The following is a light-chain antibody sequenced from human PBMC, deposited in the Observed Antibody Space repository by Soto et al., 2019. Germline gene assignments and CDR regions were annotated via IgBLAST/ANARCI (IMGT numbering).Light chain of an antibody. J-gene: IGKJ1*01. CDR2: DTL. Sequence: VLTQSPVTLSLSPGETATLSCSASESFRGLLALYEQKPGQVPRCLIYDTLNRATRIPARFSGSGSLTDCTLTICSLEPEDFAVYYWQQYGSSGMFSQGTKVDIK. CDR3: QQYGSSGM. V-gene: IGKV3-11*01. CDR1: ESFRGL.